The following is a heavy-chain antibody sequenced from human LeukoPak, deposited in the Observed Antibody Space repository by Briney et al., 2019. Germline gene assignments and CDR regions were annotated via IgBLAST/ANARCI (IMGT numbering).Heavy chain of an antibody. CDR1: GYSISSGY. CDR2: ISYDGSNK. Sequence: LSLTCAVSGYSISSGYYWGWIRQPPGKGLEWVAVISYDGSNKYYADSVKGRFTISRDNSKNTLYLQMNSLRAEDTAVYYCAKLSAVAGMGFDPWGQGTLVTVSS. CDR3: AKLSAVAGMGFDP. J-gene: IGHJ5*02. D-gene: IGHD6-19*01. V-gene: IGHV3-30*18.